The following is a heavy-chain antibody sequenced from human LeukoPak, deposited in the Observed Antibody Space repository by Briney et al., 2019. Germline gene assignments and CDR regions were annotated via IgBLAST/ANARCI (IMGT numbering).Heavy chain of an antibody. V-gene: IGHV4-39*01. Sequence: SETLSLTCTVPGGSISSSSYYWGWIRQPPGKGLEWIGSIYYSGSTYYNPSLKSRVTISVDTSKNQFSLKLSSVTAADTAVYYCARRGIVLLKNWFDPWGQGTLVTVSS. D-gene: IGHD3-10*01. J-gene: IGHJ5*02. CDR2: IYYSGST. CDR3: ARRGIVLLKNWFDP. CDR1: GGSISSSSYY.